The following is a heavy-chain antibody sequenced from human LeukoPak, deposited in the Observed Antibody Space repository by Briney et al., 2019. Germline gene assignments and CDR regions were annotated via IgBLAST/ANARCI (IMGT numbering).Heavy chain of an antibody. V-gene: IGHV3-30*02. D-gene: IGHD3-9*01. CDR2: IRYDGSNK. CDR3: TTALNFDILTGLYQPIAAFDI. Sequence: GGSLRLSCAASGFTFSSYGMHWVRQAPGKGLEWVAFIRYDGSNKYYADSVKGRFTISRDNSKNTLYLQMNSLRAEDTGVYYCTTALNFDILTGLYQPIAAFDIWGRGTLVTVSS. CDR1: GFTFSSYG. J-gene: IGHJ2*01.